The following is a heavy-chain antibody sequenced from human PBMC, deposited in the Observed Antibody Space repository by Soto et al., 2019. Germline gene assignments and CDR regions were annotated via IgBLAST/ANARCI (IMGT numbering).Heavy chain of an antibody. CDR3: ASRRKGGLHYYYYMDV. CDR1: GGTFSSYA. J-gene: IGHJ6*03. Sequence: SVKVSCKASGGTFSSYAISWVRQAPGQGLEWMGGIIPNFGKANYAQKFQGRVTITTDTSTSTAYMELRSLGSDDTAVYYCASRRKGGLHYYYYMDVWGKGTTVTVSS. V-gene: IGHV1-69*05. CDR2: IIPNFGKA. D-gene: IGHD1-26*01.